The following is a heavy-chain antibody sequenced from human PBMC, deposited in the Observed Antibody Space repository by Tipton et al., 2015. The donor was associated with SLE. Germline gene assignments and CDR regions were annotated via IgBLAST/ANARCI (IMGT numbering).Heavy chain of an antibody. Sequence: LRLSCAASGFTFTDYSMHWVRQAPGKGLEWIGEINHSGSTNYNPSLKSRVTISVDTSKNQFSLKLSSVTAADTAVYYCARVQAYEGFDPWGQGTLVTVSS. D-gene: IGHD3-16*01. J-gene: IGHJ5*02. CDR2: INHSGST. CDR1: GFTFTDYS. CDR3: ARVQAYEGFDP. V-gene: IGHV4-34*01.